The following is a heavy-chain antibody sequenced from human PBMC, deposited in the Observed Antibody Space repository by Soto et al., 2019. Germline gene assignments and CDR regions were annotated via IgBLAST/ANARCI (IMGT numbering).Heavy chain of an antibody. V-gene: IGHV1-18*04. CDR1: GYTXSSYG. D-gene: IGHD3-22*01. CDR2: ISAYNCNT. J-gene: IGHJ4*02. CDR3: ARDLYYDSSGRFAY. Sequence: SXKVSFKASGYTXSSYGIDWVRQAPGQGLEWMGWISAYNCNTNYAQKLQGTLTITTDTSTSTAYMELRRLRPHDTAVYYCARDLYYDSSGRFAYWGQGTLVTVSS.